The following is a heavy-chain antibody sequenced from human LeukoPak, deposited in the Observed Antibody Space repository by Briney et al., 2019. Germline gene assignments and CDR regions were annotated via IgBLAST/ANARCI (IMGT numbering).Heavy chain of an antibody. Sequence: ASVKVSFKASGYTFTSYDINWVRQATGQGLEWMGWMNPNSGNTGYAQKFQGRVTMTRNTSISTAYMELSSLRSEDTAVYYCARGRRRVAALGIKYYYYMDVWGKGTTVSVSS. CDR2: MNPNSGNT. CDR1: GYTFTSYD. D-gene: IGHD2-21*01. CDR3: ARGRRRVAALGIKYYYYMDV. V-gene: IGHV1-8*01. J-gene: IGHJ6*03.